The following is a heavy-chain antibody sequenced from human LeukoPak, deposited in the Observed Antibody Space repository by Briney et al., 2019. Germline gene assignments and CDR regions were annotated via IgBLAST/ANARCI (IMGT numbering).Heavy chain of an antibody. CDR1: GGSISSSNW. V-gene: IGHV4-4*02. CDR3: AREKVLLWFGELLSPRYYYMDV. Sequence: SETLSLTCAVSGGSISSSNWWSWVRQPPGKGLEWIGEIYHSGSTNYNPSLKSRVTISVDKSKNQFSLKLSSETAADTAVYYCAREKVLLWFGELLSPRYYYMDVWGKGTTVTISS. D-gene: IGHD3-10*01. J-gene: IGHJ6*03. CDR2: IYHSGST.